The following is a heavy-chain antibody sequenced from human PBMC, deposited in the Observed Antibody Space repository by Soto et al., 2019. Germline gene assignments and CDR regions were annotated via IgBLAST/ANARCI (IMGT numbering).Heavy chain of an antibody. V-gene: IGHV1-69*01. D-gene: IGHD6-13*01. CDR1: GGTFSSYA. J-gene: IGHJ6*02. CDR3: GRSWYYYYGMDV. Sequence: QVQLVQSGAEVKKPGSSVKVSCKASGGTFSSYAISWVRQAPGQGLEWMGGIIPIFGTANYAQKFQGRVTMTADESTSTAYLELSSLRSEDTAVYYCGRSWYYYYGMDVLGQGTMVTVSS. CDR2: IIPIFGTA.